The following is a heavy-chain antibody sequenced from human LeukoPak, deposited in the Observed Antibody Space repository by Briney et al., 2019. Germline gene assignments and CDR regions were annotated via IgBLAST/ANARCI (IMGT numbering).Heavy chain of an antibody. D-gene: IGHD2-2*01. J-gene: IGHJ1*01. CDR1: GFTFSSYA. V-gene: IGHV3-23*01. Sequence: GGSLRLSSAASGFTFSSYAMIWVRQAPGKGLEWVSAISGSGGSKYYADSVKGRFTISRDNSKNTLYLQMNSLRAEDTAVYYCATRGIVVVPSAKRRAEYFQHWGQGTLVTVSS. CDR3: ATRGIVVVPSAKRRAEYFQH. CDR2: ISGSGGSK.